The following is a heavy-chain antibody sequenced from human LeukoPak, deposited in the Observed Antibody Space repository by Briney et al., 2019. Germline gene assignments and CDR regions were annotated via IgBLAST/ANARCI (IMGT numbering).Heavy chain of an antibody. D-gene: IGHD5-12*01. CDR3: ARHTRPGYSGYGNAFDI. J-gene: IGHJ3*02. V-gene: IGHV4-39*01. CDR1: GGSISSSGYN. Sequence: SETLSLICTVSGGSISSSGYNWDWIRQPPGKGLEWIGNLYDSGSTYYNPSLKSRVTISVDTSNNQFSLKLSSVTAADTAVYYCARHTRPGYSGYGNAFDIWGQGTMVTVSS. CDR2: LYDSGST.